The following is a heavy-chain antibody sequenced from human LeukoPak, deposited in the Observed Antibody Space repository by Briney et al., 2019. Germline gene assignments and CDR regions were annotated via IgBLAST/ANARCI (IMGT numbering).Heavy chain of an antibody. V-gene: IGHV3-23*01. CDR1: GFTFSSYA. D-gene: IGHD6-25*01. CDR2: ISGSGGST. J-gene: IGHJ6*03. CDR3: AKDHADYYYMDV. Sequence: GGSLRLSCAASGFTFSSYAMSWVRQAPGKGLEWVSAISGSGGSTYYADSVKGRFTISRDYSKNTLYLQMNSLRAEDTAVYYCAKDHADYYYMDVWGKGTTVTVSS.